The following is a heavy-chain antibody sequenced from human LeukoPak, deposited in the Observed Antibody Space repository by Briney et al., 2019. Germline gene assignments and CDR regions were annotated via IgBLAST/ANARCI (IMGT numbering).Heavy chain of an antibody. CDR1: GFTFSSYS. D-gene: IGHD6-19*01. Sequence: GGSLRLSCAASGFTFSSYSVNWVRQAPGKGLEWVSYISSSSSTIYYADSVKGRFTISRDNAKNSLYLQMNSLRAEDTAVYYCARHGSSSGWYGGDYFDYWGQGTLVTVSS. V-gene: IGHV3-48*04. J-gene: IGHJ4*02. CDR3: ARHGSSSGWYGGDYFDY. CDR2: ISSSSSTI.